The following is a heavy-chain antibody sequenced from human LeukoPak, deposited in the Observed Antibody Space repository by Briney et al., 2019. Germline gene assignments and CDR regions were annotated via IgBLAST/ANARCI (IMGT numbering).Heavy chain of an antibody. CDR1: EFTFSSYA. Sequence: GGSLRLSCAASEFTFSSYAMHWVRQAPGKGLEWVAVISYDGSNKYYADSVKGRFTISRDNSKNTLYLQMNSLRAEDTAVYYCARDQARDIVVVPAAGLIDYWGQGTLVTVSS. CDR2: ISYDGSNK. CDR3: ARDQARDIVVVPAAGLIDY. J-gene: IGHJ4*02. D-gene: IGHD2-2*01. V-gene: IGHV3-30*04.